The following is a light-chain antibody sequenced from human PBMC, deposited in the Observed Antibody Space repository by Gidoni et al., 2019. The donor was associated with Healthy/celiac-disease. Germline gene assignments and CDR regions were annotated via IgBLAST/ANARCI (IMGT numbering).Light chain of an antibody. CDR3: MQALQTPFT. V-gene: IGKV2-28*01. J-gene: IGKJ3*01. CDR1: QSLLHSNGYNY. Sequence: DIVITQSPLSLPVTPGRPPTISCRSSQSLLHSNGYNYLDWYLQKPGQAPQLLIYLGSNLASGVPDRFSGSGSGTDFTLKISRVEAEDVGAYYCMQALQTPFTFGPGTKVDIK. CDR2: LGS.